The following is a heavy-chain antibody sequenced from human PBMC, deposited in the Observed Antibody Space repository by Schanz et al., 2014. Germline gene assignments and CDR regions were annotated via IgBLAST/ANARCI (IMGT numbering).Heavy chain of an antibody. V-gene: IGHV3-33*08. CDR3: ARDGDFDY. Sequence: VQLVESGGGVVQPGRSLRLSCAVSGFTVNNYAMNWVRQAPGKGLEWVAIIWYDGSNKYYADSVKGRFTISRDNSKNTLFLQMSSLRAEDTAVYYCARDGDFDYWGQGTLVTVSS. CDR1: GFTVNNYA. J-gene: IGHJ4*02. CDR2: IWYDGSNK.